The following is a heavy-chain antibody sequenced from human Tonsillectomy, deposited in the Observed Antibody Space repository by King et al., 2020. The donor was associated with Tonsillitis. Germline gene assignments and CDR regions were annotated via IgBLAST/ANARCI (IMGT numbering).Heavy chain of an antibody. Sequence: MQLQESGPGLVKPSETLSLTCTVSGGSISSSSYYWGWIRQPPGKGLEWIGSIYYSGSTYYNPSLKSRVTISVDTSKNQFSLKLSSVTAADTAVYYCARLLVSSWAEWFDPWGQGTLVTVSS. CDR3: ARLLVSSWAEWFDP. D-gene: IGHD6-13*01. J-gene: IGHJ5*02. CDR1: GGSISSSSYY. V-gene: IGHV4-39*07. CDR2: IYYSGST.